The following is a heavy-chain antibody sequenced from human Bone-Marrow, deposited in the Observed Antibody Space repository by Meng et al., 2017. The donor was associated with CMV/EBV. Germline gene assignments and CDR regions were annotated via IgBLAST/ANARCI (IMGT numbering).Heavy chain of an antibody. D-gene: IGHD6-13*01. J-gene: IGHJ4*02. Sequence: GESLKISCAASGFMFSTYWMHWVRQAAGKGLVWVSRINPDGSSTSYADSVKGRFTVSRDNAKNTLYLQMNSLRDEDTAVYDCASSYSRRSLLGFDYWGQGTLVTASS. V-gene: IGHV3-74*01. CDR2: INPDGSST. CDR3: ASSYSRRSLLGFDY. CDR1: GFMFSTYW.